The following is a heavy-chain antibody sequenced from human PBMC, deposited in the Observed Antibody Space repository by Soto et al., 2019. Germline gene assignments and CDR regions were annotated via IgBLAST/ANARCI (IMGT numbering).Heavy chain of an antibody. J-gene: IGHJ4*02. CDR2: IYYSGTT. D-gene: IGHD1-26*01. CDR1: GYSISSSNW. Sequence: QVQLQESGPGLVKPSDTLSLPFAVSGYSISSSNWWGWIRQPPGKGLEWIGYIYYSGTTYYNPSLKSRVTLYVDTSNDQFSVKLTTVTAVDTAVYYCASREIQGPIDYWGQGTLVTVSS. V-gene: IGHV4-28*01. CDR3: ASREIQGPIDY.